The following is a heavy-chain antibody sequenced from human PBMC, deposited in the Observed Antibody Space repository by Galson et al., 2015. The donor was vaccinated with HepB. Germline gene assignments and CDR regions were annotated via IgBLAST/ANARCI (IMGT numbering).Heavy chain of an antibody. J-gene: IGHJ4*02. CDR2: IYYSGST. V-gene: IGHV4-59*01. CDR1: GGSISSYY. D-gene: IGHD6-19*01. CDR3: ARSSGIAVAEAPLHFDY. Sequence: SETLSLTCTVSGGSISSYYWSWIRQPPGKGLEWIGYIYYSGSTNYNPSLKSRVTISVDTSKNQFSLKLSSVTAADTAVYYCARSSGIAVAEAPLHFDYWGQGTLVTVSS.